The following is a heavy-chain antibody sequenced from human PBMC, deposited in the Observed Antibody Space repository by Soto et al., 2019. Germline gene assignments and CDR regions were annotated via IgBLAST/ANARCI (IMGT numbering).Heavy chain of an antibody. V-gene: IGHV3-23*01. CDR2: ISGSGGST. CDR1: GFTFSSYA. D-gene: IGHD6-13*01. J-gene: IGHJ1*01. CDR3: AKAAGYSSSWYGSGDFQH. Sequence: GGSLRLSCAASGFTFSSYAMSWVRQAPGKGLEWVSAISGSGGSTYYADSVKGRFTISRDNSKNTLYLQMNSLRAEDTAVYYCAKAAGYSSSWYGSGDFQHWGQGTLVTVSS.